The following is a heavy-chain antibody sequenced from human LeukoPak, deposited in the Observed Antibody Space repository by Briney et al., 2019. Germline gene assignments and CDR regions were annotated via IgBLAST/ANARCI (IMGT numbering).Heavy chain of an antibody. D-gene: IGHD6-13*01. V-gene: IGHV3-66*01. CDR1: GFTVSSNY. J-gene: IGHJ3*02. CDR3: ARDRSSSWYADAFDI. CDR2: IYSGGST. Sequence: LGGSLRLSCAASGFTVSSNYMSWVRQAPGKGLEWVSVIYSGGSTYYADSVKGRFTTSRDNSKNTLYLQMNSLRAEDTAVYYCARDRSSSWYADAFDIWGQGTMVTVSS.